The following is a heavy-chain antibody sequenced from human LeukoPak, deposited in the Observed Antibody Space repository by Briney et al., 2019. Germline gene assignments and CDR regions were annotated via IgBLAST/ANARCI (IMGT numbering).Heavy chain of an antibody. CDR2: IKRKSDGGAT. D-gene: IGHD3-16*01. V-gene: IGHV3-15*01. CDR3: AKGLDAPMGDLYYFDY. Sequence: GGSLRLSCAASGFTFSNAWMSWVRQAPGKGLEWVGRIKRKSDGGATDFAAPVKGGFTISRDEAQNTVYLQMNSLRAEDTAVYYCAKGLDAPMGDLYYFDYWGQGTLVTVSS. J-gene: IGHJ4*02. CDR1: GFTFSNAW.